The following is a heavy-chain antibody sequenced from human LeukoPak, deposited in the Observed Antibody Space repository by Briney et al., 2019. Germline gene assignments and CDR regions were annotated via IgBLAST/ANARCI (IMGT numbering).Heavy chain of an antibody. CDR1: GFPFSSYA. CDR3: ARDIISFIEGVIQH. Sequence: PGGSLRLSCAASGFPFSSYAMTWVRQPPGKGLEWVSAISGSGDRKNYADSVKGRFTISRDNSMNTLYLQTNILRAEDTAVYYCARDIISFIEGVIQHWAQGTLVTVSS. CDR2: ISGSGDRK. J-gene: IGHJ4*02. D-gene: IGHD3-16*02. V-gene: IGHV3-23*01.